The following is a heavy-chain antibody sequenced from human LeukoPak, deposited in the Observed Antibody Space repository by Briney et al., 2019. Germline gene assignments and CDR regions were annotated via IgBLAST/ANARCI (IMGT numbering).Heavy chain of an antibody. D-gene: IGHD6-13*01. J-gene: IGHJ6*02. Sequence: PSETLSLTCTVSGGSISNYYWSWIRRPAGKGLEWIGRIYSSGSTNYNPSLKSRVTMSIDTSKNQFSLKLTSVTAADTALYYCARDAHYSSSWYYYGMDVWGQGTTVTVSS. CDR3: ARDAHYSSSWYYYGMDV. CDR2: IYSSGST. V-gene: IGHV4-4*07. CDR1: GGSISNYY.